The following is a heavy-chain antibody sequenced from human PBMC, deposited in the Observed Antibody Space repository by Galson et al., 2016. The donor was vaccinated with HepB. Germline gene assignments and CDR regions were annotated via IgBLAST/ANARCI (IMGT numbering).Heavy chain of an antibody. V-gene: IGHV5-51*01. J-gene: IGHJ5*02. CDR1: GYRFTNYW. CDR2: IYPSDSDT. Sequence: QSGAEVKKPGGSLHISCKGSGYRFTNYWIGWVRQMPGKGLEWMGIIYPSDSDTTYRPSFQGPVTISADKSISTAYRQWSSLKASDTTMFYCARHLSFFTNGVCYGWFDLWGQGTLVTVSS. CDR3: ARHLSFFTNGVCYGWFDL. D-gene: IGHD2-8*01.